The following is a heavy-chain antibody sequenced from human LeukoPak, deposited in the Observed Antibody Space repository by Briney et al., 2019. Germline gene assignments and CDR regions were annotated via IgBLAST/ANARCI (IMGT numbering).Heavy chain of an antibody. CDR1: GFTFSNYW. D-gene: IGHD2-15*01. CDR2: INQGGSEK. Sequence: GGSLRFSCAASGFTFSNYWLSWVRQAPGKGLEWVAKINQGGSEKYYVDSVKGRFNISRDNAKNSLYLQMNSLRAEDRAVYYCARDGVVVAATFYYYGMDVWGQGTTVTVSS. V-gene: IGHV3-7*03. CDR3: ARDGVVVAATFYYYGMDV. J-gene: IGHJ6*02.